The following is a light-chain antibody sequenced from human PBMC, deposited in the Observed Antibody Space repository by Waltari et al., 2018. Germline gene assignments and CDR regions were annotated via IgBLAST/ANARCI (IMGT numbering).Light chain of an antibody. CDR3: QTGGHGTWV. V-gene: IGLV4-69*01. CDR2: VNSDGSQ. J-gene: IGLJ3*02. CDR1: SGHSRNV. Sequence: QLVLTQSPSASASLGASVKLTCTLSSGHSRNVIALHQRQPEKGPWFLMKVNSDGSQSKGDKIPDRFSGSSSGAEHYLTISSLQSEDEADYYCQTGGHGTWVFGGGTKLTVL.